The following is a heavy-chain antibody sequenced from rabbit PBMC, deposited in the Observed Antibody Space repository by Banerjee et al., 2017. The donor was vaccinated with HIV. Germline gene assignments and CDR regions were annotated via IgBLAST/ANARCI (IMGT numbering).Heavy chain of an antibody. CDR2: IYTGSSGST. CDR3: ARGVSDIGDGSAVYFTL. CDR1: GFSFSSGYY. D-gene: IGHD5-1*01. J-gene: IGHJ4*01. Sequence: QEQLEESGGDLVKPEGSLTLTCTASGFSFSSGYYMCWVRQAPGKGLEWIACIYTGSSGSTYYASWAKGRFTISKTSSTTVTLQMTSLTAADTATYFCARGVSDIGDGSAVYFTLWGPGTLVTVS. V-gene: IGHV1S45*01.